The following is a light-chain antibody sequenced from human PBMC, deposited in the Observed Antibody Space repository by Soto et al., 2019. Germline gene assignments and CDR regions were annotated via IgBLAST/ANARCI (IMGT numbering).Light chain of an antibody. CDR2: DAS. CDR1: QTVRSNY. J-gene: IGKJ4*01. Sequence: EFVVTQYTDTLSLSPGERATLSCRASQTVRSNYLAWYQQKPGQAPRLLIYDASSRATGIPDRFSGGGSGTDFTLTISRLEPEDFAVYYCQHFRSYPLTFGGRANVDIK. V-gene: IGKV3-20*01. CDR3: QHFRSYPLT.